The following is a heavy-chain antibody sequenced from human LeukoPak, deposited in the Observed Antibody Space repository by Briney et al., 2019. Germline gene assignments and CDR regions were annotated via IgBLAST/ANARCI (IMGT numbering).Heavy chain of an antibody. CDR2: ISYDGSNK. CDR1: GFTFLSYG. Sequence: GGSLRLSCAASGFTFLSYGMHWVRQAPGKGLEWVAVISYDGSNKYYADSVKGRFTISRDNSKNTLSLEMNSLRAEDTAVYYCAKGPVSGSRSPLDYWGQGTLVTVSS. CDR3: AKGPVSGSRSPLDY. V-gene: IGHV3-30*18. J-gene: IGHJ4*02. D-gene: IGHD1-26*01.